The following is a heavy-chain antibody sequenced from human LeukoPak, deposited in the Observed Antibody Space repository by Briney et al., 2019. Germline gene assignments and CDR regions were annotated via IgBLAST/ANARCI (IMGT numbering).Heavy chain of an antibody. CDR1: GGTFSSYA. V-gene: IGHV1-69*05. CDR3: ARGDAFSGSFFDY. D-gene: IGHD1-26*01. J-gene: IGHJ4*02. CDR2: IIPIFGTA. Sequence: VASVKVSCKASGGTFSSYAISWVRQAPGQGLEWMGRIIPIFGTANYAQKFQGRVTITTDESTSTAYMELRSLRSDDTAVYYCARGDAFSGSFFDYWGQGTLVTVSS.